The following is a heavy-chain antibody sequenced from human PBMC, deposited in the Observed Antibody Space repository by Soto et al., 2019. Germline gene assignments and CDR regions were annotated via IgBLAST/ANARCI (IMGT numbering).Heavy chain of an antibody. D-gene: IGHD3-22*01. V-gene: IGHV1-69*13. CDR3: ERQFDYDNSGYYYAY. J-gene: IGHJ4*02. CDR2: IIPLFGTA. CDR1: GGTFNKYA. Sequence: SVKVSCKASGGTFNKYAIDWVRQAPGQGLEWMGGIIPLFGTANYAQKFQGRVTITADEATSTAYMELSSLRSEDTAVYYCERQFDYDNSGYYYAYWGQGTLVTVSS.